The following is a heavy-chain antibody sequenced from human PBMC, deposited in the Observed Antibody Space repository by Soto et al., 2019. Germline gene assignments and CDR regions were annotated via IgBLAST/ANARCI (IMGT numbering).Heavy chain of an antibody. CDR2: IYPGDSDT. V-gene: IGHV5-51*01. D-gene: IGHD3-9*01. CDR3: GRLTGLPHYYSTDV. CDR1: GYTFTNYW. J-gene: IGHJ6*02. Sequence: ESLKISCHGSGYTFTNYWIGWVRQMPGKGLEWMGVIYPGDSDTKYSPSFQGQVTFSADKSINTAYLQWTSLKASDTAMYFCGRLTGLPHYYSTDVWGQGTTVTVSS.